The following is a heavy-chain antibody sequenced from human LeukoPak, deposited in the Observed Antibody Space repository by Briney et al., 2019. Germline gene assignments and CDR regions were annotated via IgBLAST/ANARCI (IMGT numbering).Heavy chain of an antibody. D-gene: IGHD3-10*01. CDR2: IYPGDSDT. CDR1: GYSFTSYL. CDR3: ERHVPGSYTQV. V-gene: IGHV5-51*01. Sequence: GESLKISGKGSGYSFTSYLIGWVRQMPGKGLEWMGIIYPGDSDTRYSPSFQGQVTISADKSIRTAYLQWSSLKASDTAMYYCERHVPGSYTQVWGQGTLVTVSS. J-gene: IGHJ4*02.